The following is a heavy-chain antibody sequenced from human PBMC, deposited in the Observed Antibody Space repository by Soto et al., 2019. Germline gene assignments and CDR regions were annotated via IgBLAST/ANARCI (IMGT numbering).Heavy chain of an antibody. CDR3: ARDRAASPSIVSSYGMDV. CDR2: IIPIFGTA. Sequence: QVQLVQSGAEVKKPGSSVKVSCKASGGTFSSYAISWVRQAPGQGVEWMGGIIPIFGTANYAQKFQGRVTITADESTSTAYMELSSLRSEDTAVYYCARDRAASPSIVSSYGMDVWGQGTKVTVSS. D-gene: IGHD1-26*01. V-gene: IGHV1-69*01. J-gene: IGHJ6*02. CDR1: GGTFSSYA.